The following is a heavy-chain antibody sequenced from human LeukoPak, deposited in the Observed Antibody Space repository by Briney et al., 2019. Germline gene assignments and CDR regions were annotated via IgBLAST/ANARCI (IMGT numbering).Heavy chain of an antibody. V-gene: IGHV3-30*02. CDR3: AKGESYAFDY. CDR2: IRFDGSVE. Sequence: GGSLRLSCVASGFTFNSCAMHWVRQAPGKGLEWVAFIRFDGSVEYYVDSVKGRSTISRDNSKNTLCLQMSSLRAEDRAIYYCAKGESYAFDYWGQGTLVTGSS. CDR1: GFTFNSCA. D-gene: IGHD3-16*01. J-gene: IGHJ4*02.